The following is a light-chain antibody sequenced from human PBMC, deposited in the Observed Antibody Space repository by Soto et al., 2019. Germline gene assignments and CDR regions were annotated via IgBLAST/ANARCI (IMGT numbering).Light chain of an antibody. V-gene: IGKV1-5*03. CDR1: QTISSW. J-gene: IGKJ1*01. Sequence: DIQMTQSPSTLSGSVGDRVTITCRASQTISSWLAWYQEKPGKDPKILIYKASTLKSGVPSRFSGSGSGTEFNLTISRLHTDDFATYECQHYNSYSEAFGQGTKVDIK. CDR3: QHYNSYSEA. CDR2: KAS.